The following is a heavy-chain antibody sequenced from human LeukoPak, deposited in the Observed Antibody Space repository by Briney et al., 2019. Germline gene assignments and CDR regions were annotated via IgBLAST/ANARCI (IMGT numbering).Heavy chain of an antibody. CDR1: GFTFSNAW. J-gene: IGHJ4*02. CDR2: IKVKAEGGAI. D-gene: IGHD2-15*01. CDR3: STSYCGGGNCYKGLMYY. V-gene: IGHV3-15*01. Sequence: PGGSLRLSCAASGFTFSNAWMTWVRQAPGKGLEWVGRIKVKAEGGAIDYAAPVKGRFIISRDDSKNTLYLQMDSLKTEDTAGYYCSTSYCGGGNCYKGLMYYWGQGTLVTVSS.